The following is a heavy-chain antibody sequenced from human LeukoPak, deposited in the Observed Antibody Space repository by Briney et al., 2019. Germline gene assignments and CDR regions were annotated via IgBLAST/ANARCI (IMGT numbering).Heavy chain of an antibody. CDR1: GYTFTGYY. J-gene: IGHJ4*02. Sequence: ASVKVSCKASGYTFTGYYMHWVRQAPGQGLEWMGRINPNSGGTNYAQKFQGRVTMTRDTSISTAYMELSRLRSDDTAVYYCARVQAGSSGSTGYDYWGQGTLVTVSS. D-gene: IGHD3-22*01. V-gene: IGHV1-2*06. CDR3: ARVQAGSSGSTGYDY. CDR2: INPNSGGT.